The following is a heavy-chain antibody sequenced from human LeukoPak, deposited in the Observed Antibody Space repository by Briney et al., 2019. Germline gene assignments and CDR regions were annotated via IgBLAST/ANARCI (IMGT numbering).Heavy chain of an antibody. CDR2: ISGDGGST. CDR3: ARESESSGWYDY. J-gene: IGHJ4*02. Sequence: GGSLRLSCAAPGFMFHDYAIHWVRQAPGKGLQWVSLISGDGGSTFYADSVKGRFTISRDNSKNSLYLQMNSLRSDDTALYYCARESESSGWYDYWGQGTLVTVSS. V-gene: IGHV3-43*02. CDR1: GFMFHDYA. D-gene: IGHD6-19*01.